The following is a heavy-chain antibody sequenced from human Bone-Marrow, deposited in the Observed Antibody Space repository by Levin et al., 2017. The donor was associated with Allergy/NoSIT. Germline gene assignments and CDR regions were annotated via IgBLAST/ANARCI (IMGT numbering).Heavy chain of an antibody. CDR2: IDHSGNT. Sequence: LRLSCTVSGGSISIGGYYWSWIRQHPEKGLEYIGYIDHSGNTYYNPSLKSRVAISVDTSSNQFSLRLSSVSAADTAVYYCARDRAFNYYDSSDYFYGMDVWGQGTTVTVSS. V-gene: IGHV4-31*03. CDR1: GGSISIGGYY. D-gene: IGHD3-22*01. CDR3: ARDRAFNYYDSSDYFYGMDV. J-gene: IGHJ6*02.